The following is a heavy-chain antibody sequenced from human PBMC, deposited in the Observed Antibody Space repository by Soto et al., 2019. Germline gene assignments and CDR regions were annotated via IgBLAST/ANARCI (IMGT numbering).Heavy chain of an antibody. CDR1: GDTFTANY. CDR3: ARDSAAAAGLSFDS. D-gene: IGHD6-13*01. Sequence: ASVKVSCKASGDTFTANYMHWVRRAPGQGLEWMGWINDNSGATRYSQRFQGRVTLTRDTSISTAYMELSSLRSDDTAVYYCARDSAAAAGLSFDSWGQGTLVTVS. CDR2: INDNSGAT. V-gene: IGHV1-2*02. J-gene: IGHJ4*02.